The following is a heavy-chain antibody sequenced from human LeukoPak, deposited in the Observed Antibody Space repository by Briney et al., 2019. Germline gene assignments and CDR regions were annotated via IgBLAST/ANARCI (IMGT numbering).Heavy chain of an antibody. Sequence: PSETLSLTCTVSGGSISSYYWGWIRQPPGEGLEWIGSIYYSGSTNYNPSLKSRVTISVDTSKKQFSLKLSSVTAADTAVYYCARLSGYDWESSYDYWGQGTLVTVSS. CDR1: GGSISSYY. J-gene: IGHJ4*02. D-gene: IGHD5-12*01. CDR3: ARLSGYDWESSYDY. CDR2: IYYSGST. V-gene: IGHV4-59*01.